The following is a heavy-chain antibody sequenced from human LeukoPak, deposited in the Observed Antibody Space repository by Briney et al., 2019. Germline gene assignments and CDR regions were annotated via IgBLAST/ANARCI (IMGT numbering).Heavy chain of an antibody. CDR1: GFTVSSNY. J-gene: IGHJ4*02. CDR3: ARGPDYDYVWGSYRPQYYFDY. D-gene: IGHD3-16*02. CDR2: IYSGGST. Sequence: PGGSLRLSCAASGFTVSSNYMSWVRQAPGKGLEWVSVIYSGGSTYYADPVKGRFTISRDNSKNTLYLQMNSLRAEDTAVYYCARGPDYDYVWGSYRPQYYFDYWGQGTLVTVSS. V-gene: IGHV3-66*01.